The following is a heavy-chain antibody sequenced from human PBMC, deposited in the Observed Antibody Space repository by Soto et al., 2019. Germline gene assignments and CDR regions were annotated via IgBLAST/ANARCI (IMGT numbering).Heavy chain of an antibody. V-gene: IGHV1-3*01. CDR2: INAGNGNT. D-gene: IGHD5-18*01. Sequence: QVQFVQSGAEVKKPGASVKVSCKASGYTFTSYAMHWVRQAPGQRLEWMGWINAGNGNTKYSQKFQGRVTITRDTSASTAYMELSSLRSEDTAVYYCARGLNGYLHYFDYWGQGTLVTGSS. CDR1: GYTFTSYA. CDR3: ARGLNGYLHYFDY. J-gene: IGHJ4*02.